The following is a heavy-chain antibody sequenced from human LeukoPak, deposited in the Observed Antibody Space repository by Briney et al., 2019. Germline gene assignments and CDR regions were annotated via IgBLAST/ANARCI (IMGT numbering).Heavy chain of an antibody. J-gene: IGHJ5*02. Sequence: GGSLRLSCAASGFTFSSYSMNWVRQAPGKGLEWVSSISSSSSYIYYADSVKGRFTISRDNAKNSLYLQMNSLRAEDTAVYYCARDSAPLRYYDLWSGRDWFDPWGQGTLVTVSS. CDR1: GFTFSSYS. V-gene: IGHV3-21*01. CDR3: ARDSAPLRYYDLWSGRDWFDP. CDR2: ISSSSSYI. D-gene: IGHD3-3*01.